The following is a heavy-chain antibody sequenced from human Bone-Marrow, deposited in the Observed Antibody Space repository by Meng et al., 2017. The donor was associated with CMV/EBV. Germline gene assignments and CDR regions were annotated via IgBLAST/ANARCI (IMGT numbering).Heavy chain of an antibody. Sequence: GESLKISCAASGFTFSDYRMNWVRQAPGKGLEWVSSISSSGRYIFYADSAKGRFTISRDNAKNSLYLQMNSLRAEDTALYYCARAPRSCSDTNCYSDHFDYWGQGTLVTVSS. J-gene: IGHJ4*02. CDR3: ARAPRSCSDTNCYSDHFDY. D-gene: IGHD2-2*01. CDR2: ISSSGRYI. V-gene: IGHV3-21*01. CDR1: GFTFSDYR.